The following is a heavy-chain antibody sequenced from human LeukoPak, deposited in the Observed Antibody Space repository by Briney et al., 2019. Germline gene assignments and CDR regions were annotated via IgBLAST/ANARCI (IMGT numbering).Heavy chain of an antibody. D-gene: IGHD6-13*01. Sequence: GGSLRLSCAASGFLFSSYSINWVRQAPGKGLEWVASIEQDGSEKWYVDSVKGRFTISRDNAKNSVYLQMKNLRVEDTAVYYCLRDRGYSTYDCWGQGTLVTVSS. V-gene: IGHV3-7*01. CDR3: LRDRGYSTYDC. CDR1: GFLFSSYS. CDR2: IEQDGSEK. J-gene: IGHJ4*02.